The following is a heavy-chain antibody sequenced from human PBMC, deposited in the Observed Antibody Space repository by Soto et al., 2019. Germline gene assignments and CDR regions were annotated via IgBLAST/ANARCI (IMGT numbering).Heavy chain of an antibody. CDR1: GGTFSSYA. J-gene: IGHJ4*02. CDR3: ARGVEMATIVTFDY. CDR2: IIPIFGTA. D-gene: IGHD5-12*01. Sequence: GASVKVSCKASGGTFSSYAISWVRQAPGQGLEWMGGIIPIFGTANYAQKFQGRVTITADESTSTAYMELSSLRSEDTAVYYCARGVEMATIVTFDYWGQGTLVTFSS. V-gene: IGHV1-69*13.